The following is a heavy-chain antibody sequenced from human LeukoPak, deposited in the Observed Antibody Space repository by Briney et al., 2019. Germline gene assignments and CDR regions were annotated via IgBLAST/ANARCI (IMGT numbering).Heavy chain of an antibody. CDR2: IKSDGITI. Sequence: GGSLRLSCPASGFTLSNYMMHWVRQAPGKGLVWVSRIKSDGITITYADSVKGRFTISRDNAKNTLYLQMNSLRAEDTAVYYCLRDLNWSLDQWGQGALVTVSS. CDR3: LRDLNWSLDQ. J-gene: IGHJ4*02. CDR1: GFTLSNYM. D-gene: IGHD1-20*01. V-gene: IGHV3-74*01.